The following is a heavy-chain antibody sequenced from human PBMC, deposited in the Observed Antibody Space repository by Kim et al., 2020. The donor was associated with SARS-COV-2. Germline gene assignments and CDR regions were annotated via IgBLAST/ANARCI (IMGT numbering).Heavy chain of an antibody. J-gene: IGHJ6*02. D-gene: IGHD3-3*01. V-gene: IGHV7-4-1*02. CDR2: INTNTGNP. CDR1: GYTFTSYA. CDR3: AREYYDFWSGYLRGYYGMDV. Sequence: ASVKVSCKASGYTFTSYAMNWVRQAPGQGLEWMGWINTNTGNPTYAQGFTGRFVFSLDTSVSTAYLQISSLKAEDTAVYYCAREYYDFWSGYLRGYYGMDVWGQGTTVTVSS.